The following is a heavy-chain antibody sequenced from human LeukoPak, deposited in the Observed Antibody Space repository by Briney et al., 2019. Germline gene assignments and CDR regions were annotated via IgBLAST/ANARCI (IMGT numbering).Heavy chain of an antibody. J-gene: IGHJ4*02. D-gene: IGHD6-6*01. Sequence: SETLSLTCTVSGGLINGYYWSWIRQPPGKGLEWIGYIDYSGTTKYNPSLKSRVTISADTSKNQFSLKLSSVTAADTAVYYCARQADDSSSSLVYFDYWGQGTLVTVSS. V-gene: IGHV4-59*08. CDR2: IDYSGTT. CDR3: ARQADDSSSSLVYFDY. CDR1: GGLINGYY.